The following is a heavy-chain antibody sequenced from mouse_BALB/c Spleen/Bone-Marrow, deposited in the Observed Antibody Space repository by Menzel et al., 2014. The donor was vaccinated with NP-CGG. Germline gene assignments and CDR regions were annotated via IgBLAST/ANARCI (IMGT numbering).Heavy chain of an antibody. Sequence: VQLVESGAELGMPGASVKMSCKASGYTFTDNWIYWVKQRPGQGLEWIGAIDTSDSYTNYNQKFMGKASLTVDASSSTAYVQVSSLTSDDSAVYYCARGVHDFSLDYWGQGTSVTVSS. V-gene: IGHV1-69*01. CDR3: ARGVHDFSLDY. J-gene: IGHJ4*01. CDR2: IDTSDSYT. CDR1: GYTFTDNW. D-gene: IGHD2-4*01.